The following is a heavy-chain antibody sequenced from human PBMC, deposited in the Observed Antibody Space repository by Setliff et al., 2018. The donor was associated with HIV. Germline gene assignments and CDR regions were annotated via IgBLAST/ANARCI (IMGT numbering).Heavy chain of an antibody. D-gene: IGHD3-22*01. CDR3: TRPQYFYDIGGSDY. Sequence: GGSLRLSCAGSGFIFRSYGMHWVRQASGKGLEWLGRIKTRADNYATAYAASVKGRFTTSRDDSMNTAYLQMNSLKIEDTAVYYCTRPQYFYDIGGSDYWGQGTLVTVSS. J-gene: IGHJ4*02. V-gene: IGHV3-73*01. CDR1: GFIFRSYG. CDR2: IKTRADNYAT.